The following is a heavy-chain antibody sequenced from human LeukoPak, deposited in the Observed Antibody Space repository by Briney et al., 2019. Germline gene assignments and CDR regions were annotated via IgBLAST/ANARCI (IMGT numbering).Heavy chain of an antibody. CDR2: IYSGGTT. V-gene: IGHV3-53*04. CDR1: GFTVSTNC. Sequence: GGSLRLSCAASGFTVSTNCMTWVRQAPGKGLEWVSTIYSGGTTYYSDSVMGRFTISRHNSRNTLHLQMNSPRAEDTAVYYCARVDTVMAYYFDLWGQGTLVTVSS. J-gene: IGHJ4*02. CDR3: ARVDTVMAYYFDL. D-gene: IGHD5-18*01.